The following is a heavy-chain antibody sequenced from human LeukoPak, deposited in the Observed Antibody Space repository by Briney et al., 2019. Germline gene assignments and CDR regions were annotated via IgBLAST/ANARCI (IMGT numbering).Heavy chain of an antibody. CDR3: ARSGYSSGGGDY. J-gene: IGHJ4*02. Sequence: PGGSLRLSCAASGFTFSSYSMNCVRQAPGKGLEWVSSISSSSSYIYYADSVKGRFTISRDNAKNSLYLQMNSLRAEDTAVYYCARSGYSSGGGDYWGQGTLVTVSS. V-gene: IGHV3-21*01. CDR1: GFTFSSYS. D-gene: IGHD6-19*01. CDR2: ISSSSSYI.